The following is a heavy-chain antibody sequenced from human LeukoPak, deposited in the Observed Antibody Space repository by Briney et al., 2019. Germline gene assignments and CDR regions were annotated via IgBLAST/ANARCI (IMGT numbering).Heavy chain of an antibody. CDR3: ATLTVRGVINI. D-gene: IGHD3-10*01. CDR1: GFTFSNTW. J-gene: IGHJ4*02. V-gene: IGHV3-15*01. CDR2: IQSKTDGGTT. Sequence: GGSLRLSCAASGFTFSNTWMNWVRQAPGKGLEWVGRIQSKTDGGTTEYAAPVKGRFTISRDDSKTTLYLQMNSLKTEDTAVYYCATLTVRGVINIWGQGTLVTLSS.